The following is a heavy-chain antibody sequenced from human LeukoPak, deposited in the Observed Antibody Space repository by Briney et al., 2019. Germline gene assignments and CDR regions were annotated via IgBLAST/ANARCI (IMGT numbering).Heavy chain of an antibody. V-gene: IGHV1-2*02. J-gene: IGHJ6*02. CDR3: ARTDSAVGPYYYYYYGMDV. CDR1: GYTFTGYY. CDR2: INPNSGGT. D-gene: IGHD6-19*01. Sequence: ASVKVSCKASGYTFTGYYMHWVRQAPGQGLEWMGWINPNSGGTNYAQKFQGRVTMTRDTSISTAYMELSRLRSDDTAVYYCARTDSAVGPYYYYYYGMDVWGQGTTVTVS.